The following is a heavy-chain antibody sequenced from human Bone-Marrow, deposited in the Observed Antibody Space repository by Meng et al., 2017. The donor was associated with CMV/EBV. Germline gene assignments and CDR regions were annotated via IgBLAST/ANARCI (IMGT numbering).Heavy chain of an antibody. D-gene: IGHD4-17*01. CDR1: GYSFSENY. CDR2: INPKSGVT. V-gene: IGHV1-2*02. CDR3: ARSPPPIFTVTTIYYYYGMDV. J-gene: IGHJ6*02. Sequence: ASVKVSCKASGYSFSENYIHWVRQAPGQGLEWMGCINPKSGVTYYSQKFQGRVTMTGDTTIITAYMDLSRLRSDDTAVYYCARSPPPIFTVTTIYYYYGMDVWGQGTTVTVSS.